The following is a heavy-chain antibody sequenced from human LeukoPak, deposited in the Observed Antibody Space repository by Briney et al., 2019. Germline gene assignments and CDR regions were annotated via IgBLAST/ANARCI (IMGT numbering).Heavy chain of an antibody. J-gene: IGHJ6*03. V-gene: IGHV3-66*01. D-gene: IGHD2-8*01. CDR3: ARDSGLRYCTNGVCYTDYYYYYMDV. CDR2: IYSGGST. Sequence: GGSLRLSCAASGFNVSSNYVSWVRQAPGKGLEWVSVIYSGGSTYYADSVKGRFTISRDNSKNTLYLQMNSLRAEDTAVYYCARDSGLRYCTNGVCYTDYYYYYMDVWGKGTTVTVSS. CDR1: GFNVSSNY.